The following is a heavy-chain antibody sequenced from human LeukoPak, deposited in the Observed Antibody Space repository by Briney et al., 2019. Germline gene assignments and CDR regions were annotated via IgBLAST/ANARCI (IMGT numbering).Heavy chain of an antibody. J-gene: IGHJ6*02. CDR2: ISGSGGTT. Sequence: PGGSLRLSCAASGFTFSSYAMSWVRQAPGKGLEWVSAISGSGGTTYYADSVKGRFTISRDNSKNTLYLQMNSLRAEDTAVYYCARDGAPRYCSGGGCYYYGMDVWGQGTTVTVSS. CDR1: GFTFSSYA. D-gene: IGHD2-15*01. CDR3: ARDGAPRYCSGGGCYYYGMDV. V-gene: IGHV3-23*01.